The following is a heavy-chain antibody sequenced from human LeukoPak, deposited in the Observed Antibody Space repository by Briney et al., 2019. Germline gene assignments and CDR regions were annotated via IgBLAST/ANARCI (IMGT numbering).Heavy chain of an antibody. V-gene: IGHV3-7*01. CDR2: INQDGSEE. Sequence: GGSLRLSCAASGFTFSGYWMSWVRQAPGKGLEWVAHINQDGSEEHYMDSAKARFTISRDNAKNSLSLQMNSLRAEDTAVYYCVRDGGVSGYDLLDYWGQGTLVTVSS. CDR1: GFTFSGYW. J-gene: IGHJ4*02. D-gene: IGHD5-12*01. CDR3: VRDGGVSGYDLLDY.